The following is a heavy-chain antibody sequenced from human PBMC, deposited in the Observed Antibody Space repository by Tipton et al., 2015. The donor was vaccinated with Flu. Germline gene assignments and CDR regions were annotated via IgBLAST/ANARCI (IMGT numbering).Heavy chain of an antibody. CDR2: IYYSGST. D-gene: IGHD6-13*01. CDR3: ARDSAAHYGMGV. Sequence: LSCTVSGGSISSYYWSWIRQPPGKGLEWIGYIYYSGSTNYNPSLKSRVTISVDTSKNQFSLKLSSVTAADTAVYYCARDSAAHYGMGVWGQGTTVTVSS. V-gene: IGHV4-59*08. J-gene: IGHJ6*02. CDR1: GGSISSYY.